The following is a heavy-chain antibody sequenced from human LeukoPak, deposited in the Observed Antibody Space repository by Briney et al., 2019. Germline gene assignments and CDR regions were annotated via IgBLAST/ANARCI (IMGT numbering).Heavy chain of an antibody. V-gene: IGHV4-39*01. CDR1: DDSIRSSDYF. D-gene: IGHD2-21*02. Sequence: SEILSLTCTVSDDSIRSSDYFWGWIRQPPGKGLEWIGEIYYNGNTFYNPSLKSRVILSVDTSKSQFSLRLNSVTAADTAIYYCARRSPLLAVTRSHYYDYWGQGTLVTVSS. J-gene: IGHJ4*02. CDR2: IYYNGNT. CDR3: ARRSPLLAVTRSHYYDY.